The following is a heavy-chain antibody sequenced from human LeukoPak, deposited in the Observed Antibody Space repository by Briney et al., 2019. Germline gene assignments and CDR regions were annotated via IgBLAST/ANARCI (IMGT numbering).Heavy chain of an antibody. Sequence: SVKVSCKASGGTFSSYAISWVRQAPGQGLEWMGGIIPIFGTANYAQKFQGRVTITADESTSTAYMELSSLRSEDTAVYYCAATLSTVPSRYYFDYWGQGTLVTVSS. D-gene: IGHD4-17*01. CDR1: GGTFSSYA. CDR2: IIPIFGTA. V-gene: IGHV1-69*13. CDR3: AATLSTVPSRYYFDY. J-gene: IGHJ4*02.